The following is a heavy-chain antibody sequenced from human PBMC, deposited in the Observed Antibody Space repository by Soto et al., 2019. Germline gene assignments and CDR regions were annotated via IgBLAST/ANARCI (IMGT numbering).Heavy chain of an antibody. CDR1: GGTFSSYA. J-gene: IGHJ4*02. Sequence: AASVKVSCKASGGTFSSYAISWVRQAPGQGLEWMGGIIPIFGTANYAQKFQGRVTITADESTSTAYMELSSLRSEDTAVYYCARGPDSSGYFFDYWGQGTLVTVSS. CDR2: IIPIFGTA. CDR3: ARGPDSSGYFFDY. V-gene: IGHV1-69*13. D-gene: IGHD3-22*01.